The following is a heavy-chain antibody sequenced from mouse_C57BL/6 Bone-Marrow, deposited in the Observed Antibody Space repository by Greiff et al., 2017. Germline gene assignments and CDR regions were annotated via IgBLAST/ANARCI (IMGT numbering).Heavy chain of an antibody. CDR2: IDPEDGDT. V-gene: IGHV14-2*01. Sequence: VQLKESGAELVKPGASVKLSCTASGFNIKDYYMHWVKQRTEQGLEWIGRIDPEDGDTKYAPKFQGKATITADTSSNTAYLQLSSLTSEDTAVYYCEGGYGNSYYFDYWGQGTTLTVSS. J-gene: IGHJ2*01. D-gene: IGHD2-1*01. CDR3: EGGYGNSYYFDY. CDR1: GFNIKDYY.